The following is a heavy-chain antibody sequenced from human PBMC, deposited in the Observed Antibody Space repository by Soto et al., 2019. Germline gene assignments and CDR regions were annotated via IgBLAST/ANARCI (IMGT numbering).Heavy chain of an antibody. J-gene: IGHJ4*02. CDR1: GYTFSSYG. D-gene: IGHD3-3*01. CDR2: INAGNGNT. CDR3: ARDLVWLYYDFWSGNDY. V-gene: IGHV1-18*01. Sequence: ASVKVSCKASGYTFSSYGINWVRQAPGQGLEWMGWINAGNGNTKYSQKFQGRVTMTRDTSASTAYMELRSLRSDDTAVYYCARDLVWLYYDFWSGNDYWGQGTLVTVSS.